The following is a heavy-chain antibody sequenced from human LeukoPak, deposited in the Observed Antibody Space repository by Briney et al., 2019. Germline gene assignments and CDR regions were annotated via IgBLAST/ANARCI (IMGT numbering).Heavy chain of an antibody. J-gene: IGHJ6*03. Sequence: ASVRVSCKASGYTFTGYYIHWVRQAPGQGLEWMGWINPNTGVTNYAQKFQGRVTMTRDTSVSTAYMEVSSLNSDDTSVYYCARGIVSYRLAFWGKGTTVTVSS. V-gene: IGHV1-2*02. CDR1: GYTFTGYY. CDR3: ARGIVSYRLAF. D-gene: IGHD3-22*01. CDR2: INPNTGVT.